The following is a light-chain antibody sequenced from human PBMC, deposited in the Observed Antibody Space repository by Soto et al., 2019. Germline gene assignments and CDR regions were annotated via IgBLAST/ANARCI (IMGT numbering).Light chain of an antibody. CDR3: QQHNSYPRT. J-gene: IGKJ1*01. V-gene: IGKV1-5*03. Sequence: DIQMTQSPSTLSASVGDRVTITCRASQSISTWLAWYQQKPGKAPKILIYTASNLERGVPSRFSGSGSGTEFTLTISSLQPDDFATYYCQQHNSYPRTFGQGTKVEIK. CDR2: TAS. CDR1: QSISTW.